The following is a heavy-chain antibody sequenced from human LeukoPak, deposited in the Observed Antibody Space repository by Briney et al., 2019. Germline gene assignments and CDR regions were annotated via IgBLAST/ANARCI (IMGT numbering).Heavy chain of an antibody. CDR2: ISSSGGTT. CDR1: GFTFSSYA. CDR3: SKDGQTWMRAFDI. V-gene: IGHV3-23*01. J-gene: IGHJ3*02. D-gene: IGHD2-2*03. Sequence: PGGSLRLSCAASGFTFSSYAMSWVRQAPGKGLEWVSAISSSGGTTYYADSVKGRFTISRDNSQNTLYLQMNSLRAEDTAVYYCSKDGQTWMRAFDIWGRGTMVTVSS.